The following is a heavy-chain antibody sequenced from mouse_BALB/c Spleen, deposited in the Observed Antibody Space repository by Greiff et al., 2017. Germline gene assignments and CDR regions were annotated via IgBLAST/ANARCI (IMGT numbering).Heavy chain of an antibody. CDR3: ASNYGNYVEGFAY. D-gene: IGHD2-1*01. CDR2: IWSGGST. CDR1: GFSLTSYG. J-gene: IGHJ3*01. V-gene: IGHV2-4-1*01. Sequence: VQVVESGPGLVQPSQSLSITCTVSGFSLTSYGVHWVRQSPGKGLEWLGVIWSGGSTDYNAAFISRLSISKDNSKSQVFFKMNSLQADDTAIYYCASNYGNYVEGFAYWGQGTLVTVSA.